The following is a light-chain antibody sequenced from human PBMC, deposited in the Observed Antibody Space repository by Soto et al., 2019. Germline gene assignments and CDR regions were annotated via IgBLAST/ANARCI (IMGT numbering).Light chain of an antibody. CDR1: HGIGTF. Sequence: DIQMTQSPSSLSASIGDRVTITCRASHGIGTFLAWYQQKPGKGPTLLIHGASTLHSGVPSRFSGSGSGTDFTLTISSLQPEDVATYFCQKYDGAPLTFCGWTKVEIK. J-gene: IGKJ4*01. V-gene: IGKV1-27*01. CDR3: QKYDGAPLT. CDR2: GAS.